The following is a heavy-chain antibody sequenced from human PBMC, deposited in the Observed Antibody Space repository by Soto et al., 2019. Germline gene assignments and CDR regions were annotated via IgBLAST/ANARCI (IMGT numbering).Heavy chain of an antibody. V-gene: IGHV3-33*01. CDR1: GFTFSSYG. Sequence: QVQLVESGGGVVQHGRSLRLSCAASGFTFSSYGMHWVRQAPGKGLEWVAVIWYDGSNKYYADSVKGRFTISRDNSKNTLYLKMNSLRAEDTAVYYCSRVSIAAAGPFDYWGQGTLVTVSS. CDR3: SRVSIAAAGPFDY. J-gene: IGHJ4*02. D-gene: IGHD6-13*01. CDR2: IWYDGSNK.